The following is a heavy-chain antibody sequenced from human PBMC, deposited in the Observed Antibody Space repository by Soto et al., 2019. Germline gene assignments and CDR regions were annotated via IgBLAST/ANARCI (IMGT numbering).Heavy chain of an antibody. D-gene: IGHD4-17*01. CDR3: ARADHGDYVIYFDY. V-gene: IGHV4-61*01. Sequence: PSETLSLTCTVSGGSVSSGSYYWSWIRQPPGKGLEWIGYIYYSGSTNYNPSLKSRVTISVDTSKNQFSLKLSSVTAADTAVYYCARADHGDYVIYFDYWGQGTLVTVSS. CDR1: GGSVSSGSYY. CDR2: IYYSGST. J-gene: IGHJ4*02.